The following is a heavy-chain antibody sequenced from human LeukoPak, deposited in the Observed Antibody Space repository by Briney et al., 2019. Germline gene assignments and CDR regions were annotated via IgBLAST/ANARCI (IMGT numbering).Heavy chain of an antibody. CDR1: GFTFSSYA. CDR2: ISSSGSTI. CDR3: ARDVYSSSWYFDY. V-gene: IGHV3-48*03. Sequence: PGGSLRLSCAASGFTFSSYAMSWVRQAPGKGLEWVSYISSSGSTIYYADSVKGRFTISRDNAKNSLYLQMNSLRAEDTAVYYCARDVYSSSWYFDYWGQGTLVTVSS. J-gene: IGHJ4*02. D-gene: IGHD6-13*01.